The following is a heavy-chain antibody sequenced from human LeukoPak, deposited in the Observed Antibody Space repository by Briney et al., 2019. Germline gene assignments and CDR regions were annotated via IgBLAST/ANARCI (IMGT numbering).Heavy chain of an antibody. D-gene: IGHD7-27*01. CDR3: AKELLGNFDY. CDR1: GFTFSNYA. Sequence: PGGSLRLSCAASGFTFSNYAISWVRQAPGKGLEWVSAISGSGDYTYYADSVKGCFTISRDNSKNTLYLQMNSLRAEDTALYYCAKELLGNFDYWGQGTLVTVS. V-gene: IGHV3-23*01. J-gene: IGHJ4*02. CDR2: ISGSGDYT.